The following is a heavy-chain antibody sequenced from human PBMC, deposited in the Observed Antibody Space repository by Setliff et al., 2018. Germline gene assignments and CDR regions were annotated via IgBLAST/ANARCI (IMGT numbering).Heavy chain of an antibody. V-gene: IGHV4-61*09. CDR3: ARGRNIAARLLDS. CDR2: IYTSWSS. Sequence: PSETLSLTCTVSGGSISSASYYWSWIRQPAGKGLEWIGHIYTSWSSNYNPSLKSRVTMSVDTSKNQFSLKLISMSAADTAVYFCARGRNIAARLLDSWGQGALVTVSS. J-gene: IGHJ4*02. CDR1: GGSISSASYY. D-gene: IGHD6-6*01.